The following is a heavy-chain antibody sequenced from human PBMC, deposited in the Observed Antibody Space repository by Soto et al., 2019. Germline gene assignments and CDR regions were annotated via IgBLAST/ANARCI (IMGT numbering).Heavy chain of an antibody. V-gene: IGHV3-30*18. CDR2: ISYDGSNK. CDR3: AKDGRDSQLPHDY. D-gene: IGHD2-2*01. J-gene: IGHJ4*02. CDR1: GFTFSSYG. Sequence: PGGSLRLSCAASGFTFSSYGMHWVRQAPGKGLEWVAVISYDGSNKYYADSVKGRFTISRDNSKNTLYPQMNSLRAEDTAVYYCAKDGRDSQLPHDYWGQGTLVTVSS.